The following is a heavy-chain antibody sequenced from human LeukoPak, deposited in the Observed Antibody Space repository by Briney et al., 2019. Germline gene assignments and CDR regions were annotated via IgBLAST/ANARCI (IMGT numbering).Heavy chain of an antibody. J-gene: IGHJ4*02. D-gene: IGHD2-15*01. CDR1: SGSISSYY. CDR3: ARAVTVAATYYFDY. CDR2: IYYSGST. V-gene: IGHV4-59*01. Sequence: SETLSLTCTVSSGSISSYYWSWIRQPPGKGLEWIGYIYYSGSTNYNPSLKSRVTISVDTSKNQFSLKLSSVTAADTAVYYCARAVTVAATYYFDYWGQGTLVTVSS.